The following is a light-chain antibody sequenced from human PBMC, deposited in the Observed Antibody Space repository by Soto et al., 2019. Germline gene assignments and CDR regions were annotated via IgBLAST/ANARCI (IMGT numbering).Light chain of an antibody. CDR2: EVN. CDR3: SSYTSSSTLYV. Sequence: QSALTQPASLSGSPGQSITISCTGTSSDIGAYDYVSWFQQHPGKAPKLMIYEVNNRPSGVSIRFSGSKSDNTASLTISGLQAEDEADYYCSSYTSSSTLYVFGTGTKLTVL. J-gene: IGLJ1*01. CDR1: SSDIGAYDY. V-gene: IGLV2-14*01.